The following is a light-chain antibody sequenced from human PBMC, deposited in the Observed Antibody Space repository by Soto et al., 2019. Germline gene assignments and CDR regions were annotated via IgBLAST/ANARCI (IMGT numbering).Light chain of an antibody. CDR3: QHTYSTPFT. CDR2: AAS. V-gene: IGKV1-39*01. Sequence: DIQMTQSPSPLSASVGDRVTITGRSSQSISSYVNWYQQKPGIAPRLLIFAASNLQTGVPSRFSGSGSGTDFTLTISSLQPEDFGTYFCQHTYSTPFTFGPGTKVDIK. CDR1: QSISSY. J-gene: IGKJ3*01.